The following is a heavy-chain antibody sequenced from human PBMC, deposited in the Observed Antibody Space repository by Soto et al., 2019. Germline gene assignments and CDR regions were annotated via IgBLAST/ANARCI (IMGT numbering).Heavy chain of an antibody. D-gene: IGHD2-2*01. CDR1: GGSISSYY. CDR3: ARACSSNSCYDVFDY. V-gene: IGHV4-4*07. Sequence: NPSETLSLTCTVSGGSISSYYWSWIRQPAGKGLEWIGRIYTSGSTNYNLSLKSRVTMSVDTSKNQFSLKLSSVTAADTAVYYCARACSSNSCYDVFDYWGQGTLVTVSS. J-gene: IGHJ4*02. CDR2: IYTSGST.